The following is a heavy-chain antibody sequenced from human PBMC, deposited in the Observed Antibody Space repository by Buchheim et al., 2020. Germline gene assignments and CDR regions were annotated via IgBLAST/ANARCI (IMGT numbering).Heavy chain of an antibody. Sequence: QVQLQQWGAGLLKPSETLSLTCAVYGGSFSGYYWSWIRQPPGKGLEWIGEINHSGSTNYNPSLKSRVTIPVDTSKNQFSLKLSSVTAADTAVYYCARVHSSSWYRRGYYYGMDVWGQGTT. V-gene: IGHV4-34*01. J-gene: IGHJ6*02. D-gene: IGHD6-13*01. CDR2: INHSGST. CDR3: ARVHSSSWYRRGYYYGMDV. CDR1: GGSFSGYY.